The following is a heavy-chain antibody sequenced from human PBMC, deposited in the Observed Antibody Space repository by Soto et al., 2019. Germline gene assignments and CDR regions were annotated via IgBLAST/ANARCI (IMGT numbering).Heavy chain of an antibody. D-gene: IGHD1-26*01. CDR1: GFTFSSYA. V-gene: IGHV3-30-3*01. Sequence: QVQLVESGGGVVQPGRSLRLSCAASGFTFSSYAMHWVRQAPGKGLEWVAVISYDGSNKYYADSVKGRFTISRDNSKNTLDLQMNSLRAEDTAVYYCARSGGATRFPDIWGQGTMVTVSS. CDR3: ARSGGATRFPDI. CDR2: ISYDGSNK. J-gene: IGHJ3*02.